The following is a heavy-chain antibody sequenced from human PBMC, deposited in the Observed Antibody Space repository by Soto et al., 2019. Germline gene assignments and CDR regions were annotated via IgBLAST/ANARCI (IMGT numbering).Heavy chain of an antibody. D-gene: IGHD3-22*01. V-gene: IGHV3-33*01. Sequence: PGGSLRLSCAASGFIFNTYGMHWVHQAPGKGLEWVAVIWPDGSNKYYADSVSGQFTISRDNSKNTVFLQMNSLSADDTAVYYCSRAAWFYYGMDVWGQGTTVTVSS. CDR2: IWPDGSNK. CDR1: GFIFNTYG. CDR3: SRAAWFYYGMDV. J-gene: IGHJ6*02.